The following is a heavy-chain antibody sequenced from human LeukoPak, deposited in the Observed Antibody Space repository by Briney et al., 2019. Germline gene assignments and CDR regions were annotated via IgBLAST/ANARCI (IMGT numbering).Heavy chain of an antibody. D-gene: IGHD2-2*01. CDR3: ARRYCSSTSCLYFDY. CDR1: GFTFSNFP. CDR2: ISYDGSNK. V-gene: IGHV3-30-3*01. J-gene: IGHJ4*02. Sequence: QAGGSLRLSCAASGFTFSNFPMIWVRQAPGKGLEWVAVISYDGSNKYYADSVKGRFTISRDNSKNTLYLQMNSLRAEDTAVYYCARRYCSSTSCLYFDYWGQGTLVTVSS.